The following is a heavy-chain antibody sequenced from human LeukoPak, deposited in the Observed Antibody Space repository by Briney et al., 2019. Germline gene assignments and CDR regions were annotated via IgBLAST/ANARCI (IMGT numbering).Heavy chain of an antibody. J-gene: IGHJ1*01. CDR2: IYNGGST. D-gene: IGHD6-13*01. CDR1: GFTVSSNY. V-gene: IGHV3-53*05. Sequence: GGSLRLSCAASGFTVSSNYMSWVRQAPGKGLEWVSVIYNGGSTYYAASLKGRFTISRDNSKNTLYLQMNSLRAVDTAVYYCARETAADRGEYFQHGGQGTLVTVSS. CDR3: ARETAADRGEYFQH.